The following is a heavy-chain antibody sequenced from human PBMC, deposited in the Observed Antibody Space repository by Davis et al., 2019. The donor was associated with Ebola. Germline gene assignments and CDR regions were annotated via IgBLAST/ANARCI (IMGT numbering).Heavy chain of an antibody. CDR1: GGSIRSSSDY. D-gene: IGHD3-10*01. CDR3: ARGQTYGSMVYGLDV. Sequence: MPSETLSLTCTVSGGSIRSSSDYWGWIRQPPGKGLEWIGNIYKSGSIYYNPSLKSRITISVDTSKNQFSLRLTSVSAADTAVYYCARGQTYGSMVYGLDVWGQGTKVSVSS. V-gene: IGHV4-39*01. J-gene: IGHJ6*02. CDR2: IYKSGSI.